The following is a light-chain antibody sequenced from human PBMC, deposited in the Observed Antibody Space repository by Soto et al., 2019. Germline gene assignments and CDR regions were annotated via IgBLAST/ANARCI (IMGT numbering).Light chain of an antibody. J-gene: IGKJ5*01. CDR2: DAS. Sequence: EIVMTQSPATLSVSPGERATLSCRASQSISSYLAWYQQKPGQASRLLIYDASNRATGIPARFSGSGSGTDFTLTISSLEPEDFAVYYCQQRSNWPPITFGQGTRLEIK. CDR3: QQRSNWPPIT. CDR1: QSISSY. V-gene: IGKV3-11*01.